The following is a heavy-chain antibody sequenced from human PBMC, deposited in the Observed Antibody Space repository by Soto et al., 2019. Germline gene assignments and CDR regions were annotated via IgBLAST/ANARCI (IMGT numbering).Heavy chain of an antibody. Sequence: SETLSLTCTVSGGSISSGDYYWSWIRQPPGKGLEWIGYIYYSGSTNYNPSLKSRVTISVDTSKNQFSLKLSSATAADTAVYYCARHSNRNYGLYYFDYWGLGALVTVSS. J-gene: IGHJ4*02. V-gene: IGHV4-30-4*01. CDR1: GGSISSGDYY. D-gene: IGHD4-4*01. CDR2: IYYSGST. CDR3: ARHSNRNYGLYYFDY.